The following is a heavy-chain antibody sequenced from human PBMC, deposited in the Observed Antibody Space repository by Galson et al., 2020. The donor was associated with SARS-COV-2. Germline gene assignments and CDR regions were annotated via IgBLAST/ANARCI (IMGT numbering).Heavy chain of an antibody. CDR3: ARALREVNIILVFLGYYYYMDV. CDR1: GGSFSDYY. J-gene: IGHJ6*03. Sequence: SETLSLTCAVYGGSFSDYYWSWIRQPPGKGLEWIGEINHSGSNKYNPSLKNRVTISRDTSKNQFSLKLSSVSAAYAAVYYCARALREVNIILVFLGYYYYMDVWGKGTTVTISS. V-gene: IGHV4-34*01. D-gene: IGHD3-16*02. CDR2: INHSGSN.